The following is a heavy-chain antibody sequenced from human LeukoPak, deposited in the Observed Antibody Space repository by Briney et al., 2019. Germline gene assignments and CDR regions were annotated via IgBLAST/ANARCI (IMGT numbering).Heavy chain of an antibody. CDR1: EFTVSRNY. Sequence: GGSLRFSCTASEFTVSRNYMLWVRQAPGKGLEWVSLIFSNGDTHYADSVKGRFTISRDTSKNTVSLQMNSLRVEDTAMYYCTRDQMNYWGQGTLVTVSS. D-gene: IGHD5-24*01. CDR2: IFSNGDT. J-gene: IGHJ4*02. V-gene: IGHV3-53*01. CDR3: TRDQMNY.